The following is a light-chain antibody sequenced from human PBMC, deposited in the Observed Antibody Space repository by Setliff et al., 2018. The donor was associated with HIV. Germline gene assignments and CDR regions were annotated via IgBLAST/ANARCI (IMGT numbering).Light chain of an antibody. CDR3: QAWDSTTWV. CDR1: NIGSKS. CDR2: DDN. Sequence: SYELTQPPSVSVAPGKTARITCGGNNIGSKSVHWYQQKPGQAPVLVVYDDNDRPSGIPERFSGSNSGNTATLTISGTQAMDEADYYCQAWDSTTWVFGTGTQLTVL. J-gene: IGLJ1*01. V-gene: IGLV3-21*01.